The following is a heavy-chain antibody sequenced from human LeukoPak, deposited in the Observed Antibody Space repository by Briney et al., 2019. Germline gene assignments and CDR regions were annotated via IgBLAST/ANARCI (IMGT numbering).Heavy chain of an antibody. CDR2: ISGSGGST. Sequence: GGSLRLSCAASGFTFSSYAMSWVRQAPGKGLEWVSAISGSGGSTYYADSVKGRFTISRDNSKSTLYLQMNSLRAEDTAVYYCAKDRQRWLQGCPDYWGQGTLVTVSS. V-gene: IGHV3-23*01. CDR3: AKDRQRWLQGCPDY. J-gene: IGHJ4*02. D-gene: IGHD5-24*01. CDR1: GFTFSSYA.